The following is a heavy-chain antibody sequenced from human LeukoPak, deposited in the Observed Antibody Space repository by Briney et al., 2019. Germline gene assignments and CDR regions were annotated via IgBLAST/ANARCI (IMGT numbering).Heavy chain of an antibody. CDR1: VYTFTGDY. J-gene: IGHJ4*02. CDR2: INPKSGGT. CDR3: GRDLLAVAGTYY. D-gene: IGHD6-19*01. V-gene: IGHV1-2*02. Sequence: ASVRVSCKASVYTFTGDYMHWVRQAPGQGREWMGWINPKSGGTHYAHKFQGRVTMNRDKSNSPAYMELRKLRSDDTAGYYCGRDLLAVAGTYYRGQGTLVTVS.